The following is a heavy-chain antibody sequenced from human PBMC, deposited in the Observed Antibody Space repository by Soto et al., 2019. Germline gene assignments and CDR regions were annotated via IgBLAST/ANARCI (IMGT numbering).Heavy chain of an antibody. CDR3: ARASRAKIFAVVMGYYYYGIDV. CDR2: IIPIFGTA. CDR1: GGTFSSYA. D-gene: IGHD3-3*01. J-gene: IGHJ6*02. V-gene: IGHV1-69*01. Sequence: QVQLVQSGAEVKKPGSSVKVSCKASGGTFSSYAISWVRQAPGQGLEWMGGIIPIFGTANYAQKFQGRVTITADESTSTAYMELSSLRSEDTAVYYCARASRAKIFAVVMGYYYYGIDVWGQGTTVTVSS.